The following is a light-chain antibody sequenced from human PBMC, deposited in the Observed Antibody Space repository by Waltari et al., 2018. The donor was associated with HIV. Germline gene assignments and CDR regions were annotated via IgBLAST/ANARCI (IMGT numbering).Light chain of an antibody. V-gene: IGLV2-8*01. CDR1: SSAVGGYDY. J-gene: IGLJ1*01. CDR2: EGS. CDR3: TSYAGSGEYV. Sequence: QSALTQPPSASGSPGQSVTISCTGTSSAVGGYDYVSWYQHHPGKGPRLIMYEGSKRPSGVPDRFSGFKSGNTASLTVSGLQAEDEADYYCTSYAGSGEYVFGTGTKVTVL.